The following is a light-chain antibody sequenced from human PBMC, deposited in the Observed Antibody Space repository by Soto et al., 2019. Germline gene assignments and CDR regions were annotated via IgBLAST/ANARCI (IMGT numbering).Light chain of an antibody. CDR3: SSYTTNSPYV. Sequence: QSVLTQPASVSGSPGQSITSSCTGASSDIGAYNYVSWYQQHSGKAPKLMIYDVSNRPSGISDRFSGSKSGNTASLTISGLQAEDEADYYCSSYTTNSPYVFGTGTKVTVL. CDR2: DVS. V-gene: IGLV2-14*03. J-gene: IGLJ1*01. CDR1: SSDIGAYNY.